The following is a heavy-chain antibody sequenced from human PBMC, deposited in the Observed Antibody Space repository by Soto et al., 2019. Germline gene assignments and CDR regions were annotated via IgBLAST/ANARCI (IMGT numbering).Heavy chain of an antibody. D-gene: IGHD3-10*01. CDR3: VRNYGSGSERINYYGMDV. V-gene: IGHV1-69*02. Sequence: SVKVSCKASGGTFSSYTISWVRQAPGQGLEWMGRIIPILGIANYAQKFKGRVTITADKSTSTAYMELSSLRSEDTAVYYCVRNYGSGSERINYYGMDVWG. J-gene: IGHJ6*02. CDR2: IIPILGIA. CDR1: GGTFSSYT.